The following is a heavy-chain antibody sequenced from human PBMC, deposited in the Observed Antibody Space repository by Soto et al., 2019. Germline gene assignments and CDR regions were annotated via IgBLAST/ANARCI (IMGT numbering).Heavy chain of an antibody. D-gene: IGHD3-3*01. CDR2: INHTGGT. CDR3: ATRITVFGLLIPPFDP. Sequence: SETLSLTCAVYGGSVNGYYWNWIRQPPGKGLEWTGEINHTGGTHYNPSLKSRVTMSVDTSKNQFSLRLSSVTAADTAIYYCATRITVFGLLIPPFDPWGQGTQVTVSS. CDR1: GGSVNGYY. J-gene: IGHJ5*02. V-gene: IGHV4-34*01.